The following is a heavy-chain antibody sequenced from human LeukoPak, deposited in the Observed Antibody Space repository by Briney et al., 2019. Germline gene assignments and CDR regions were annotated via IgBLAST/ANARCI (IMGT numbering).Heavy chain of an antibody. Sequence: GRSLRLSCAASGFTFDDYAMHWVRQAPGKGLEWVSALSGSGGSAYYADSVKGRFTISRDNSKNTLYLQMNSLRAEDTAVYYCAKGRYESSGFNWAAWGQGTLVTVSS. CDR2: LSGSGGSA. V-gene: IGHV3-23*01. J-gene: IGHJ4*02. CDR1: GFTFDDYA. CDR3: AKGRYESSGFNWAA. D-gene: IGHD3-22*01.